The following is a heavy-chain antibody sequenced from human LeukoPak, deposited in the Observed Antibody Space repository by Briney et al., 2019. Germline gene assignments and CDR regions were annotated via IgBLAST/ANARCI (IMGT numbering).Heavy chain of an antibody. CDR1: GFTISSYW. J-gene: IGHJ4*02. V-gene: IGHV3-7*04. CDR3: ARGGGKFDY. Sequence: GGSLRLSCAASGFTISSYWMSWVRQAPGKGLEWVANIKQDGSEKNYVDSVKGRFTISRDNVKNSLYLQMNSLRAEDTAVYYCARGGGKFDYWGQGTQVTVSS. D-gene: IGHD3-16*01. CDR2: IKQDGSEK.